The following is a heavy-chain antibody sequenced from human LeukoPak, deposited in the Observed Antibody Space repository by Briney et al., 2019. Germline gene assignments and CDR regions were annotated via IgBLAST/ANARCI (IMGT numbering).Heavy chain of an antibody. D-gene: IGHD1-26*01. CDR1: GFTXTSSA. V-gene: IGHV1-58*01. CDR3: ARDRYTGAYWNYFDF. CDR2: IVVGSGNT. Sequence: SVKVSCKASGFTXTSSAVQWVRQARGQRLEWIGWIVVGSGNTNYAQKFQERVTITRDMSTSTAYMELSSLRSEDTAVYYCARDRYTGAYWNYFDFWGQGTLVTVSS. J-gene: IGHJ4*02.